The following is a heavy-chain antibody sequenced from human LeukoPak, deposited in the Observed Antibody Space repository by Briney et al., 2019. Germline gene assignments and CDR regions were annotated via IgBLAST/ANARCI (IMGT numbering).Heavy chain of an antibody. CDR3: AKVGDNWDFDY. CDR1: GFTFSSYA. Sequence: GGSLRLSCAASGFTFSSYAMHWVRQAPGKGLEWVALISYDGSNKYYADSVKGRFTISRDNSKNTLYLQMNSLRTEDTAVYYCAKVGDNWDFDYWGQGSLVTVSA. J-gene: IGHJ4*02. D-gene: IGHD3-16*01. V-gene: IGHV3-30*18. CDR2: ISYDGSNK.